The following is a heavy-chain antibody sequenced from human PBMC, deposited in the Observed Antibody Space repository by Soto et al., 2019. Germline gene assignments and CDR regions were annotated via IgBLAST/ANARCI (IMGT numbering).Heavy chain of an antibody. CDR3: ANVSEVVVVVAATFDAFDI. J-gene: IGHJ3*02. V-gene: IGHV3-23*01. Sequence: GSLRLSCAASGFTFSSYAMSWVRQAPGKGLEWVSAISGSGGSTYYADSVKGRFTISRDNSKNTLYLQMNRLSAEDTAVYYCANVSEVVVVVAATFDAFDIWGQGTMFT. CDR1: GFTFSSYA. CDR2: ISGSGGST. D-gene: IGHD2-15*01.